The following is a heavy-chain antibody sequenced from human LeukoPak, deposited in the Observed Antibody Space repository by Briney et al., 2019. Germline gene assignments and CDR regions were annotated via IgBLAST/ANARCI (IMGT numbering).Heavy chain of an antibody. J-gene: IGHJ4*02. D-gene: IGHD5-12*01. CDR1: GFTFSSYA. CDR2: ISGSGGST. Sequence: PGGSLRLSCAASGFTFSSYAMSWVRQAPGKGLEWVSAISGSGGSTYYADSVKGRFTISRDNSKNTLYLQMNSLRAEDTAVYYCAKAGPWVEWLRFGYYFDYWGQGTLVTVSS. CDR3: AKAGPWVEWLRFGYYFDY. V-gene: IGHV3-23*01.